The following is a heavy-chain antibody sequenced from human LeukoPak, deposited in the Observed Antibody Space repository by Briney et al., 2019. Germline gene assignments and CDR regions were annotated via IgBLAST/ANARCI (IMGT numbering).Heavy chain of an antibody. Sequence: GGSLRLSCAASGFTFSSYGMHWVRQAPGKGLEWVAVISYDGSNKFYADSVKGRFTISRDNSKNTLYLQMNSLRAEDTAVYYCARGLKLYDFWSGSFDFWGQGTLVTVSS. D-gene: IGHD3-3*01. CDR2: ISYDGSNK. CDR3: ARGLKLYDFWSGSFDF. J-gene: IGHJ4*02. V-gene: IGHV3-30*03. CDR1: GFTFSSYG.